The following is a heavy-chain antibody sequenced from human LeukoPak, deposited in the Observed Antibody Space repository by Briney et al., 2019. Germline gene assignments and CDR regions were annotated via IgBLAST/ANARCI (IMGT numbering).Heavy chain of an antibody. D-gene: IGHD1-26*01. Sequence: ASVKVSCKASGYTFTSYGISWVRQAPGPGLEWMGWISAYNGNTNYAQKLQGRVTMTTDTSTSTVYMELRSLRSDDTAVYYCARDLLVGATVNFDYWGQGTLVTVSS. CDR3: ARDLLVGATVNFDY. CDR2: ISAYNGNT. V-gene: IGHV1-18*01. CDR1: GYTFTSYG. J-gene: IGHJ4*02.